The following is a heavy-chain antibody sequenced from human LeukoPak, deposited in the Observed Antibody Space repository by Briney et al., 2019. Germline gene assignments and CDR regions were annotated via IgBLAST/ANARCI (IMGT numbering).Heavy chain of an antibody. CDR1: GYTFSIYG. CDR3: ARDSGRYDFWSGYRPLYYFDY. Sequence: ASVKVSCKASGYTFSIYGISWVRQAPGQGLEWMGWISAYNGNTNYAQNLQGRVTMTTDTSTSTAYMDLRSLRSDDTAVYYCARDSGRYDFWSGYRPLYYFDYWGQGTLVTVSS. D-gene: IGHD3-3*01. V-gene: IGHV1-18*01. CDR2: ISAYNGNT. J-gene: IGHJ4*02.